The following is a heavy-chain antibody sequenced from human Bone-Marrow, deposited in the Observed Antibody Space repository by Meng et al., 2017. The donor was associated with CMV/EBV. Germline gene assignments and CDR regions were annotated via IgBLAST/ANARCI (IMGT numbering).Heavy chain of an antibody. CDR1: GFTVSSNY. D-gene: IGHD1-20*01. CDR2: FYRGGST. V-gene: IGHV3-53*01. Sequence: GGSLRLSCAASGFTVSSNYMSWVRQAPGKGLEWVSVFYRGGSTYYADSVKGRFTISRVNSRNTLYLQMNSLRAEDTAVYYCAKVGGITGMSVLDVWGQGTLVTVSS. J-gene: IGHJ4*02. CDR3: AKVGGITGMSVLDV.